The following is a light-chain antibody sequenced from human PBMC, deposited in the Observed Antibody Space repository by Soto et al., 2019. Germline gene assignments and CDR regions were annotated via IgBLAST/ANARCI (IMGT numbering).Light chain of an antibody. CDR3: SSYTSSSTLVV. J-gene: IGLJ2*01. CDR1: SSDVGGYNY. CDR2: AVS. Sequence: QSALTQPASVSGSPGQSITISCTGTSSDVGGYNYVSWYQQHPVKAPKLMIYAVSNRPSGVSNRFSGSKSGNTASLTISGLQAEDEADYYCSSYTSSSTLVVFGGGTKLTVL. V-gene: IGLV2-14*01.